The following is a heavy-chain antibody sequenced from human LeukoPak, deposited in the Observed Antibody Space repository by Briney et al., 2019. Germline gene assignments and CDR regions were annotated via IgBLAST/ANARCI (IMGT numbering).Heavy chain of an antibody. D-gene: IGHD2-2*01. V-gene: IGHV1-18*01. CDR3: ARVSGRTSCYAFDY. CDR1: GYTFTSYG. J-gene: IGHJ4*02. CDR2: ISAYNGNT. Sequence: VASVKVSCKASGYTFTSYGISWVRQAPGQGLEWMGWISAYNGNTNYAQKLQGRVTMTTDTSTSTAYMELRSLRSDDTAVYYCARVSGRTSCYAFDYWGQGTLVTVSS.